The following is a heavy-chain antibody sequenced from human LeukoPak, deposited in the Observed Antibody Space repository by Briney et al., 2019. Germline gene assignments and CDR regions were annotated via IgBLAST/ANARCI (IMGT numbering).Heavy chain of an antibody. CDR2: IYYSGST. J-gene: IGHJ4*02. Sequence: SETLSPTCTVSGGSISSGDYYWSWIRQPPGKGLEWIGYIYYSGSTYYNPSLKSRVTISVDTSKNQFSLKLSSVTAADTAVYYCARGILWWYFDYWGQGTLVTVSS. CDR3: ARGILWWYFDY. CDR1: GGSISSGDYY. V-gene: IGHV4-30-4*08. D-gene: IGHD2-21*01.